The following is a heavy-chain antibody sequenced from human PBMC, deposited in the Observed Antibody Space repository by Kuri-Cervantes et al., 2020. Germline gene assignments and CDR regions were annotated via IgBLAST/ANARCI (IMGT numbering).Heavy chain of an antibody. CDR1: GFTFDDYA. D-gene: IGHD1-26*01. Sequence: GGSLRLSCAASGFTFDDYAMHWVRLAPGKGLEWVAVIYYDGRNKNYADSVKGRFTISRDNSKNTLYLEMNSLRAEDTAVYYCARPAGGSSQIEYDAFDIWGQGTMVTVSS. CDR3: ARPAGGSSQIEYDAFDI. V-gene: IGHV3-30*03. CDR2: IYYDGRNK. J-gene: IGHJ3*02.